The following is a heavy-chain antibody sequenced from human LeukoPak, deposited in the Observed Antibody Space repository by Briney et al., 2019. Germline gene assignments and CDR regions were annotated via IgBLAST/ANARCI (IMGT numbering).Heavy chain of an antibody. J-gene: IGHJ6*04. CDR1: GGTFSSYA. CDR2: IIPIFGTA. CDR3: ASTVVPAATVGDYYYYYGMDV. D-gene: IGHD2-2*01. Sequence: SVKVSCKASGGTFSSYAISWVRQAPGQGLEWMGGIIPIFGTANYAQKFQGRVTITADESTSTAYMELSSLRSEDTAAYYCASTVVPAATVGDYYYYYGMDVWGKGTTVTVSS. V-gene: IGHV1-69*13.